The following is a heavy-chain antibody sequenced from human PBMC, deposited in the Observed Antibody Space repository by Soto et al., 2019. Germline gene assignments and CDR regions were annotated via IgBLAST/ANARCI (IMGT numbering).Heavy chain of an antibody. CDR1: GFSFSSYA. J-gene: IGHJ4*02. D-gene: IGHD5-12*01. V-gene: IGHV3-23*01. Sequence: EVQLLESGGGLVQPGGSLRLSCAASGFSFSSYAMVWVRQAPGKGLEWVSVISARGGSLYFADSVKGRFTISRDNSKNGLSLEMNSLRSEDTATYFSAKGAIEYSASVDNWGQGTLVVVSS. CDR2: ISARGGSL. CDR3: AKGAIEYSASVDN.